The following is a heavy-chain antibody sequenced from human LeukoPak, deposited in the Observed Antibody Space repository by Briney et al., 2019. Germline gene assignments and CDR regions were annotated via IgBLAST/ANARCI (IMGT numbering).Heavy chain of an antibody. V-gene: IGHV3-7*01. J-gene: IGHJ4*02. CDR1: GFTFRSYW. D-gene: IGHD3-3*01. CDR3: AREPTYYDFWSGYYPSRYFDY. CDR2: IKQDGSEK. Sequence: GGSLRLSCADSGFTFRSYWMSWVRQAPGKGLEWVANIKQDGSEKYYVDSVKGLFTISRDNAKNSLYLQMNSLRAEDTAVYYCAREPTYYDFWSGYYPSRYFDYWGQGTLVTVSS.